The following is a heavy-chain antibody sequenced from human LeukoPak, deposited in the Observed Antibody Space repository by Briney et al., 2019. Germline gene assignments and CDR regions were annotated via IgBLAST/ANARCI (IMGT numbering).Heavy chain of an antibody. CDR3: ARLGRNAGKSYSGLAV. CDR1: GGAISTSGHY. J-gene: IGHJ6*02. V-gene: IGHV4-39*01. D-gene: IGHD5-24*01. Sequence: SETLSLTCTVSGGAISTSGHYWAWVRQPPGRGLEWIASFHYPGTTHYSPSLASRVTISVDTSRNQFSLKLSPWTAPDTAVYFCARLGRNAGKSYSGLAVWAKGPRSPSP. CDR2: FHYPGTT.